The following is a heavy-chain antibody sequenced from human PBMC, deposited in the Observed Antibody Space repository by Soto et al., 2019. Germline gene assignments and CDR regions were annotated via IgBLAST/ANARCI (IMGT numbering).Heavy chain of an antibody. D-gene: IGHD2-8*01. J-gene: IGHJ5*02. CDR3: ARDLGEVYAT. CDR2: ISSSSSYI. V-gene: IGHV3-21*01. Sequence: DVQLVESGGGLVKPGGSLRLSCAGSGFTFSSSTMTWVRQAPGKGLEWVSSISSSSSYIYQPDSLKGRFTISRDNAKNSVFLQISSLRAEDTAVYYCARDLGEVYATWGQGTLVTVSS. CDR1: GFTFSSST.